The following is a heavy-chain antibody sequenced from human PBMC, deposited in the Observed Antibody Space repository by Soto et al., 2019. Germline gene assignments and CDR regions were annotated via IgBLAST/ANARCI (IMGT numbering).Heavy chain of an antibody. D-gene: IGHD6-13*01. CDR1: GYTFSTYD. V-gene: IGHV1-8*01. CDR3: ARERAAAGFDY. Sequence: ASVKVSCKASGYTFSTYDIDWVRLATGQGLEWMGSMNPNSGNTEYAQKFQGRVTMTRDTSISTAYMELSSLRSEDTAVYYCARERAAAGFDYWGQGTLVTVSS. CDR2: MNPNSGNT. J-gene: IGHJ4*02.